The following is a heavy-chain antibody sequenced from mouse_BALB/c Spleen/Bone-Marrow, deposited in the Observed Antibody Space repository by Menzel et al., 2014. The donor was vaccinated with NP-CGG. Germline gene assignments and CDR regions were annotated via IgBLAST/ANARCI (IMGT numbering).Heavy chain of an antibody. D-gene: IGHD1-1*01. CDR2: ISTYSGNT. Sequence: VQLQQSGPELVRPGVSVKISCKGSGYTFTDYAMHWVKQSHAKSLEWIGVISTYSGNTNYNQKFKGKGTMTVDKSSSAAYMELARLTAEDSAIYYCAISDYGSRGGDFDYWGQGTTLTVSS. CDR3: AISDYGSRGGDFDY. V-gene: IGHV1-67*01. J-gene: IGHJ2*01. CDR1: GYTFTDYA.